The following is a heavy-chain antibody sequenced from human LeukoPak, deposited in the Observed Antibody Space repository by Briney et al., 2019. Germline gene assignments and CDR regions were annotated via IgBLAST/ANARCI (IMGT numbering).Heavy chain of an antibody. CDR3: ARQYYYDSSGPTIWFDP. D-gene: IGHD3-22*01. CDR1: GGSFSGYY. CDR2: INHSGST. J-gene: IGHJ5*02. Sequence: SETLSLTCAVYGGSFSGYYWSWIRQPPGKGLEWIGEINHSGSTYYNPSLKSRVTISVDTSKNQFSLKLSSVTAADTAVYYCARQYYYDSSGPTIWFDPWGQGTLVTVSS. V-gene: IGHV4-34*01.